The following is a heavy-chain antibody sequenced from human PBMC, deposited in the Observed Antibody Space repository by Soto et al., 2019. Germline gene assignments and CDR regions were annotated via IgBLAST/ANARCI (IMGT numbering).Heavy chain of an antibody. V-gene: IGHV3-21*01. Sequence: GGSLRLSCAASGFTFSSYSMNWVRQAPGKGLEWVSYISSSSSYIYYADSVKGRFTDSRDNAKKSLYRPMNSLRAEDTAVYYCARGGSSAVWGWFDPWGQGTLVTVSS. D-gene: IGHD3-16*01. CDR1: GFTFSSYS. J-gene: IGHJ5*02. CDR2: ISSSSSYI. CDR3: ARGGSSAVWGWFDP.